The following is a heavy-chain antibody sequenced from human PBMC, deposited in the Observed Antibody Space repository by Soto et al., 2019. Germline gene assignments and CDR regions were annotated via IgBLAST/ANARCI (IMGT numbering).Heavy chain of an antibody. D-gene: IGHD6-6*01. CDR2: INPNSGGT. V-gene: IGHV1-2*02. CDR3: AKLGQYSTSAGQLDY. Sequence: ASVKVSCKAFGYTFTDYYIHWLRQSPGQGLEWMGWINPNSGGTNSAQNFQGRVTMTRDTSISTAYMELSRLGSDDTAVYFCAKLGQYSTSAGQLDYWGQGTLVTVSS. CDR1: GYTFTDYY. J-gene: IGHJ4*02.